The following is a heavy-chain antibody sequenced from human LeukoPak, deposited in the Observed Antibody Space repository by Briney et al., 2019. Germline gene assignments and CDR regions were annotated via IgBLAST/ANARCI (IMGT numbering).Heavy chain of an antibody. CDR2: MNPNSGNT. CDR1: GYTFTNYD. V-gene: IGHV1-8*01. CDR3: ARGRRYSGYDAIGF. J-gene: IGHJ4*02. Sequence: ASVKVPCKASGYTFTNYDINWVRQATGQGLEWMGWMNPNSGNTGYAQKFQGRVTMTRNTSISTAYMELSSLRSEDTAVYYCARGRRYSGYDAIGFWGQGTLVTVSS. D-gene: IGHD5-12*01.